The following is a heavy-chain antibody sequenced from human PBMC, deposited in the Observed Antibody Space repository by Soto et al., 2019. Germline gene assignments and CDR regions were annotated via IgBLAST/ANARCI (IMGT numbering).Heavy chain of an antibody. CDR3: ARVEGSMVRGVSVDY. Sequence: QVQLVQSGAEVKKPGASVKVSCKASGYTFTSYGISWVRQAPGQGLEWMGWISAYNGNTNYAQKLQGRVTMTTDTSTSTAYMEPSSLRSDATAVYYCARVEGSMVRGVSVDYWGQGTLVTVSS. CDR1: GYTFTSYG. D-gene: IGHD3-10*01. J-gene: IGHJ4*02. CDR2: ISAYNGNT. V-gene: IGHV1-18*01.